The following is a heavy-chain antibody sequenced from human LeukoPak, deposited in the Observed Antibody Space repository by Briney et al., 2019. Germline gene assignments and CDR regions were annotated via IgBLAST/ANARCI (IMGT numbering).Heavy chain of an antibody. CDR2: ISSSSSYI. CDR3: ARRDDSGSRYYYYYYMDV. CDR1: GFTFSRYS. Sequence: PGGSLRLSCAASGFTFSRYSMNWVRQAPGKGLEWVSSISSSSSYIYYADSVKGRFTISRDNAMNSLYLQMNSLRAEDTAVYYCARRDDSGSRYYYYYYMDVWGKGTTVTVSS. J-gene: IGHJ6*03. V-gene: IGHV3-21*01. D-gene: IGHD1-26*01.